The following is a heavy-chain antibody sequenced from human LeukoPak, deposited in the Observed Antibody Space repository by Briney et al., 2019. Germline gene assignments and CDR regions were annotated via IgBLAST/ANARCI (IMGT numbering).Heavy chain of an antibody. Sequence: SETLSLTCAVYGGSFSGYYWSWIRQPPGKGLEWIGYIYYSGSTNYNPSLKSRVTISVDTSKNQFSLKLSSVTAADTAVYYCARHGGPRDYDFWSGYYYYGMDVWGQGTTVTVSS. J-gene: IGHJ6*02. CDR1: GGSFSGYY. V-gene: IGHV4-59*08. D-gene: IGHD3-3*01. CDR2: IYYSGST. CDR3: ARHGGPRDYDFWSGYYYYGMDV.